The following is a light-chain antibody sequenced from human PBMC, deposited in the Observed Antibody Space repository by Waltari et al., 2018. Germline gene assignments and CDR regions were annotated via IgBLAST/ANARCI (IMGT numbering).Light chain of an antibody. CDR3: QQTYSTPT. CDR2: AAS. V-gene: IGKV1-39*01. CDR1: QSIRHY. Sequence: DIQMTQSPSFLSASVGDRVTITCQASQSIRHYLNWYQQKPGKAPKLLIYAASNLQIGVPSRFSGSGSGTDFTLTISRLQPEDFATYHCQQTYSTPTFGQGTKLEIK. J-gene: IGKJ2*01.